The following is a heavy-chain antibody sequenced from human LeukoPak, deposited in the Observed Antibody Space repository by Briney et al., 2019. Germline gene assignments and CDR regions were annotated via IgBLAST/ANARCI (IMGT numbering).Heavy chain of an antibody. CDR2: IKQDGNEK. CDR3: GKDKVGGGGYNDY. Sequence: GGSLTLSCAASGFTFTNYWMSWVRQAPGTGLEWVANIKQDGNEKYYVDSVRGRFTITRDNAKNSLYLQMNSLRAEDTAVYYCGKDKVGGGGYNDYWGQGILVTVSS. J-gene: IGHJ4*02. CDR1: GFTFTNYW. D-gene: IGHD1-14*01. V-gene: IGHV3-7*03.